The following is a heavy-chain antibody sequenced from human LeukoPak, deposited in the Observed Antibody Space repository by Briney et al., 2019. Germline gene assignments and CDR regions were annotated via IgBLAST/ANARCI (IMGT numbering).Heavy chain of an antibody. D-gene: IGHD6-19*01. CDR1: GYTFTGYY. CDR3: ARQLVAGLYYMDV. CDR2: INPNSGGT. J-gene: IGHJ6*03. Sequence: ASVKVSCKASGYTFTGYYMHWVRQAPGQGLEWMGWINPNSGGTNYAQKFQGRVTMTRDTSISTACMELSRLRSDDTAVYYCARQLVAGLYYMDVWGKGATVTISS. V-gene: IGHV1-2*02.